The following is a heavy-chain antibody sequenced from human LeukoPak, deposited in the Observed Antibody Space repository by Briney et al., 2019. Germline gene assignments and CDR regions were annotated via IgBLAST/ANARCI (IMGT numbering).Heavy chain of an antibody. V-gene: IGHV3-30*18. D-gene: IGHD3-10*01. CDR2: ISYDGSNK. J-gene: IGHJ5*02. CDR3: AKDYFGSGATPEA. Sequence: GGSLRLSCAASGFNFNDYAMHWVRQAPGKGLEWMADISYDGSNKYYADSVKSRFTISRGNSKNTVYLQMNSLRPDDTAVYYCAKDYFGSGATPEAWGQGTLVTVSS. CDR1: GFNFNDYA.